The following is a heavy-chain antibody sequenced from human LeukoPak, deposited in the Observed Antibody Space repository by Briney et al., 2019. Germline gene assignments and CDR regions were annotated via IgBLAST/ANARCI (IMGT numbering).Heavy chain of an antibody. V-gene: IGHV3-74*01. CDR1: GFTFSTYW. D-gene: IGHD1-1*01. Sequence: PGGSLRLSCAASGFTFSTYWIHWVRQAPGKGLVWVSRINSDGSSTSYADSVKGRFTIFRDNAKNTLYLQMNSLGAEDTAVYYCARALPPSVNTPWKWGQGTQVTVSS. J-gene: IGHJ4*02. CDR2: INSDGSST. CDR3: ARALPPSVNTPWK.